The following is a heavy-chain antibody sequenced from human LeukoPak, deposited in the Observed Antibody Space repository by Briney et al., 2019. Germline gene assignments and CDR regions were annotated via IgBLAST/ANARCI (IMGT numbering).Heavy chain of an antibody. CDR3: GRGTCTNGVCYTPGADY. CDR2: INPNSGGT. Sequence: ASVKVSCTASGYTFTGYYMHWVRQAPGQGLEWMGWINPNSGGTNYAQKFQGRVTMTRDTSISTVYMELSSLRSDDTAMYYCGRGTCTNGVCYTPGADYWGQGTLVTVSS. V-gene: IGHV1-2*02. D-gene: IGHD2-8*01. J-gene: IGHJ4*02. CDR1: GYTFTGYY.